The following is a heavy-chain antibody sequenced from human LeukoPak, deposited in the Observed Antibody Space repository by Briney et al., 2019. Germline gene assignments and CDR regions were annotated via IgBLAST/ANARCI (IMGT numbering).Heavy chain of an antibody. D-gene: IGHD4-11*01. Sequence: PGGSLRLSCAASGFTFSSHSMNWVRQAPGKGLEWVSFISSIGGNIYYADSVKGRFTISRDNADNSLYLQMNSLRAEDTAVYYCARSDNSNYCFDYWGQGTLVTVSS. V-gene: IGHV3-48*01. CDR3: ARSDNSNYCFDY. CDR2: ISSIGGNI. J-gene: IGHJ4*02. CDR1: GFTFSSHS.